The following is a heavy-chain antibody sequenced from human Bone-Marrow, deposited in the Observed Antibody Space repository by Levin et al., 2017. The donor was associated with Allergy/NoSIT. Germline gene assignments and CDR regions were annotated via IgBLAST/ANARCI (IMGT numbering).Heavy chain of an antibody. CDR2: ISYDGGNE. CDR1: GFTFSSYG. J-gene: IGHJ3*02. Sequence: GGSLRLSCAASGFTFSSYGMHWVRQAPGKGLEWVAVISYDGGNEYYVDSVKGRFTVSRDNSKNTLYLQMNSLRAEDTAVYYCAKRHVSGAHLGAFDIWGQGTMVSVSS. D-gene: IGHD1-26*01. CDR3: AKRHVSGAHLGAFDI. V-gene: IGHV3-30*18.